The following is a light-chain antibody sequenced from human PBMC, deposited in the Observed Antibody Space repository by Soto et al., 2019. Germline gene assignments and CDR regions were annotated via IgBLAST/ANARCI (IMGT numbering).Light chain of an antibody. V-gene: IGKV1-39*01. CDR2: AAS. CDR1: QSIRSY. CDR3: QQAYSTPWT. J-gene: IGKJ1*01. Sequence: DIQMTQSPSSLSSSVGDRVTITCRASQSIRSYLSWYQQKPGKAPNLLIYAASSLQSGVPSRFSGSGSGTDFTLTISSLQPEDFATDYCQQAYSTPWTFGQGTKVEIK.